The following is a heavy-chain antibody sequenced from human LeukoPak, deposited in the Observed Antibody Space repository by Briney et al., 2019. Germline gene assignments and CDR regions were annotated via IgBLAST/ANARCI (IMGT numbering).Heavy chain of an antibody. D-gene: IGHD3-9*01. CDR2: IYHSGST. CDR3: ARRPRVRYFDWSSTAYFDY. CDR1: GGSISSSKW. J-gene: IGHJ4*02. V-gene: IGHV4-4*02. Sequence: KSSETLSLTCAVSGGSISSSKWWSWVRQPPGKGLEWIGEIYHSGSTNYNPSLKSRVTISVDTSKNQFSLKLSSVTAADTAVYYCARRPRVRYFDWSSTAYFDYWGQGTLVTVSS.